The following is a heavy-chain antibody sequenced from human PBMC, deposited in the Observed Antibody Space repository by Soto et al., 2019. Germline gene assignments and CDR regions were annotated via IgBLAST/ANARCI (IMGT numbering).Heavy chain of an antibody. CDR3: AHRLPTHSGSGASCRGAFDV. D-gene: IGHD2-15*01. CDR1: GFSLSTSGVG. V-gene: IGHV2-5*02. Sequence: QITLKESGPTLVKPTQTLTLTCTSSGFSLSTSGVGVGWIRQPPGKALEWLALIYWDNDKRYSPSLKSRLTITKDTSKNQVVLTMTNMDPVDTATYYCAHRLPTHSGSGASCRGAFDVWGQGTMVTVSS. J-gene: IGHJ3*01. CDR2: IYWDNDK.